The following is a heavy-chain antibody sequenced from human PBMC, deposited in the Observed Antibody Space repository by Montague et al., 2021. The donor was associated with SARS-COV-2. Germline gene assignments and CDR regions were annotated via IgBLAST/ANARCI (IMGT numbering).Heavy chain of an antibody. CDR1: GFSLSTSGMC. J-gene: IGHJ4*02. CDR3: ARSHYDILTGYYTVFDY. V-gene: IGHV2-70*01. CDR2: IDWDDDK. Sequence: PELVKPTQTLTLTCTFSGFSLSTSGMCVSWIRQPPGKALEWLALIDWDDDKYYSTSLKTRLTISKDTSKNQVVLTMTNMDPVDTATYYCARSHYDILTGYYTVFDYWGQGTLATVSS. D-gene: IGHD3-9*01.